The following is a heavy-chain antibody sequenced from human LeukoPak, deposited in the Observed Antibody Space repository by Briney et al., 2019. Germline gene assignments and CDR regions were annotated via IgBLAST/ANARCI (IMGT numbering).Heavy chain of an antibody. D-gene: IGHD6-19*01. V-gene: IGHV1-58*02. CDR2: IVVGSGNT. CDR1: GFTFTSSA. CDR3: ATSIAVAGSLDY. Sequence: GTPVKVSCKASGFTFTSSAMQWVRQARGQRLEWIGWIVVGSGNTNYAQKFQERVTITRDMSTSTAYMELSSLRSEDTAVYYCATSIAVAGSLDYWGQGTLVTVSS. J-gene: IGHJ4*02.